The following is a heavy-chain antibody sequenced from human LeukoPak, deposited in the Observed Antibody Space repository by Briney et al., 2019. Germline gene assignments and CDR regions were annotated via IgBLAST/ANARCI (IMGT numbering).Heavy chain of an antibody. CDR3: ASRGYNYGQSDY. CDR2: IYYSGST. CDR1: GGSISSYY. D-gene: IGHD5-18*01. Sequence: PSETLSLTCTVSGGSISSYYWSWIRQPPGKGLEWIGYIYYSGSTNYNPSLKSRVTISVDKSKSQFSLKLTSVTAADTAVYYCASRGYNYGQSDYWGQGTLVTVSS. J-gene: IGHJ4*02. V-gene: IGHV4-59*12.